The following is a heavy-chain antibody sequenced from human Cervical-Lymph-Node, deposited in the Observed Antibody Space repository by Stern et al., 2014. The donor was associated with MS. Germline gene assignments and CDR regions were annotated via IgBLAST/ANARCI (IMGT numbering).Heavy chain of an antibody. CDR2: SNAGHGNT. D-gene: IGHD5-18*01. V-gene: IGHV1-3*02. J-gene: IGHJ4*02. CDR1: GYTFTRYG. CDR3: ARGGGGYSYGLDY. Sequence: VQLVQSGAEVRKPGASVKVSCKASGYTFTRYGIHWVPQAPGQRLEWMGWSNAGHGNTKYSQEFQGRVTITRDTSASTAYMELGSLRSEDMAVYYCARGGGGYSYGLDYWGQGTLVTVSS.